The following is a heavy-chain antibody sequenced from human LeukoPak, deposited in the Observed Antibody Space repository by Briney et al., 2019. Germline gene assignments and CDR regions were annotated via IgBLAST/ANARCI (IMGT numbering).Heavy chain of an antibody. CDR1: GYRFTNYW. CDR2: IYPGDSDT. D-gene: IGHD4-23*01. CDR3: ARHRAMTTVVRRAGGYYYYYMDV. Sequence: GESLKISCKGSGYRFTNYWIGWVRQMPGKGLEWMGIIYPGDSDTRYSPSFQGQVTISADKSISTAYLQWSSLKASDTAMYYCARHRAMTTVVRRAGGYYYYYMDVWGKGTTVTVSS. J-gene: IGHJ6*03. V-gene: IGHV5-51*01.